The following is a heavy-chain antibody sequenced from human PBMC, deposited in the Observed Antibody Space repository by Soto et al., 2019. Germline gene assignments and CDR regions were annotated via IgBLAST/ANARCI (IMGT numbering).Heavy chain of an antibody. J-gene: IGHJ4*02. CDR1: GFTFSNSA. D-gene: IGHD2-21*02. CDR3: ASEVYSGGDCCHFDY. CDR2: IVVGSGNT. Sequence: ASVKVSCKTSGFTFSNSAVQWVRQARGQRLEWIGWIVVGSGNTNYAQKLRERVTITRDMSTSTSYMELSSLTSDDTAVYYCASEVYSGGDCCHFDYWGQGTLVTVSS. V-gene: IGHV1-58*01.